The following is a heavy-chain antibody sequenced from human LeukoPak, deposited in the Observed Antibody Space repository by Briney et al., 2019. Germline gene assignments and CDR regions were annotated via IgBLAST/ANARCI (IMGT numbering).Heavy chain of an antibody. D-gene: IGHD3-22*01. V-gene: IGHV1-2*02. J-gene: IGHJ3*02. CDR2: INPNSGGT. CDR3: ARATMIVVVITTRAFDI. CDR1: GYTFTGYY. Sequence: ASVKVSCKASGYTFTGYYMHWVRQAPGQGLEWMGWINPNSGGTNYAQKFQGRVTMTRDTSISTAYMELSRLRSDDTAVYYCARATMIVVVITTRAFDIWGQGTMVTVSS.